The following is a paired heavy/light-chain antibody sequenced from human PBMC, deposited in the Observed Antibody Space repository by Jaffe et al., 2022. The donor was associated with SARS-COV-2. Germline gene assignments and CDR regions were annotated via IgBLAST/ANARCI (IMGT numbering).Light chain of an antibody. Sequence: QSVLTQPPSASATPGQRVTISCSGSSSNIGSNPVNWYQQLPGTAPQLLIYSHDQRPSGIPDRFSGSKSGTSASLAISGLQSEDEADYYCSTWDDSLNGVVFGGGTKLTVL. CDR3: STWDDSLNGVV. CDR1: SSNIGSNP. CDR2: SHD. V-gene: IGLV1-44*01. J-gene: IGLJ3*02.
Heavy chain of an antibody. D-gene: IGHD6-19*01. CDR1: GLTSSNYA. CDR3: AKDPDDSGWNYFYYGMDV. CDR2: ISGSGRNT. J-gene: IGHJ6*02. Sequence: EVQLLESGGGFVQPGGSLRLSCAASGLTSSNYAMSWVRRAPGEGLQWVSSISGSGRNTYYAESVKGRFTISRDDSKNTVYLQMISLKTEDTAVYHCAKDPDDSGWNYFYYGMDVWGPGTTVTVSS. V-gene: IGHV3-23*01.